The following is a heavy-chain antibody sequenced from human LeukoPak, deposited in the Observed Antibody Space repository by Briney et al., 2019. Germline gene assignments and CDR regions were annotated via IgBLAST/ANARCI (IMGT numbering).Heavy chain of an antibody. V-gene: IGHV4-59*01. CDR3: ARCRGYSSSWARIFDI. Sequence: SETLSLTCTVSGASISSYYWSWIRQPPGKGLEWIGYIYYNGSPNYNPSLKSRVTMSLDTSENQFSLKLTSVTAADTAVYYCARCRGYSSSWARIFDIWGQGTMVTVSS. D-gene: IGHD6-13*01. CDR1: GASISSYY. CDR2: IYYNGSP. J-gene: IGHJ3*02.